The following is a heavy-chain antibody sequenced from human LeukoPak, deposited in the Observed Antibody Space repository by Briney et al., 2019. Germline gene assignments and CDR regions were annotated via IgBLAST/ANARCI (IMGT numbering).Heavy chain of an antibody. Sequence: PGGSLRLSCAASGFTISTYWMSWVRQAPGRGLEWVANIKQDGSEKYYVDSVKGRFTISRDNAKNSLYLQMNSLRADDTALYYCAKVGSTSWYLDYWGQGNLVTVSS. D-gene: IGHD2-2*01. J-gene: IGHJ4*02. CDR1: GFTISTYW. CDR2: IKQDGSEK. CDR3: AKVGSTSWYLDY. V-gene: IGHV3-7*01.